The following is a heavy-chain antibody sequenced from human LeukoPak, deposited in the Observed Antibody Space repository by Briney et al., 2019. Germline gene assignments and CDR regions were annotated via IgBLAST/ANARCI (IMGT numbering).Heavy chain of an antibody. D-gene: IGHD3-22*01. Sequence: SQTLSLTCTVSGGSISSGSYYWSWIRQPAGKGLEWVGRIYTSGSTNYNPSLKSRVTISVDTSKNQFSLKLNSVTAADTAVYYCARVTTGGYYNCWGQGTLVTVSS. CDR2: IYTSGST. CDR3: ARVTTGGYYNC. V-gene: IGHV4-61*02. J-gene: IGHJ4*02. CDR1: GGSISSGSYY.